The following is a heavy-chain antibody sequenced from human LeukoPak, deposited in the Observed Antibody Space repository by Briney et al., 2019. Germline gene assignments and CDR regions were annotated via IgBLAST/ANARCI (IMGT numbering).Heavy chain of an antibody. Sequence: PSETLSFNCTVSGASVNCGSSYWSWIRQPPGKGLEWIGYIYCSGITNYIPSLKSRVTISVDTSKNQSSLKLSSVTAADTAIYYFARDSRGHSGYDLYYWGQGTLVTVAS. V-gene: IGHV4-61*01. J-gene: IGHJ4*02. CDR3: ARDSRGHSGYDLYY. D-gene: IGHD5-12*01. CDR1: GASVNCGSSY. CDR2: IYCSGIT.